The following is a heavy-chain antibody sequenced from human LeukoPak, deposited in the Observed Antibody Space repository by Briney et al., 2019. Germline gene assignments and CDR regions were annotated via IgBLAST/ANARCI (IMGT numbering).Heavy chain of an antibody. D-gene: IGHD2-2*01. Sequence: GGSLRLSCAASGFTFSSYSMNWVRQAPGKGLEWVSYISTTSSGIYYADSVKGRFTTSRDNARNSLYLQMNSLRAEDTAVYYCASLYCTHTTCYYFDYWGQGTLVSVSS. J-gene: IGHJ4*02. CDR2: ISTTSSGI. V-gene: IGHV3-48*04. CDR3: ASLYCTHTTCYYFDY. CDR1: GFTFSSYS.